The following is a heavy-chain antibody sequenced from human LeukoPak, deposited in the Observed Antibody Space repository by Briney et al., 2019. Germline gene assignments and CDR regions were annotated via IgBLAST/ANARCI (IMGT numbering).Heavy chain of an antibody. CDR2: ISSSSSYR. CDR3: ARDRNYGGNSVPDAFDI. V-gene: IGHV3-21*01. CDR1: GFTFSSYS. Sequence: GGSLRLSCAASGFTFSSYSMNWVRQAPGKGLEWVSCISSSSSYRYYGDSVKGRFTISRDNAKNSLYLQMNSLRAEDTAVYYCARDRNYGGNSVPDAFDIWGRGTMVTVSS. J-gene: IGHJ3*02. D-gene: IGHD4-23*01.